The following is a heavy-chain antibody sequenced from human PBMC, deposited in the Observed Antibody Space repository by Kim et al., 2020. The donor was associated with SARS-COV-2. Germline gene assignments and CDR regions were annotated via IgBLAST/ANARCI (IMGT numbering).Heavy chain of an antibody. CDR3: AKEILATTVTHYYYGMDV. Sequence: GGSLRLSCAAPEFTFSSYGMHWVRQAPGKGLEWVAVISYDGSNKYYADSVKGRFTISRDNSKNTLYLQMNSLRAEDTAVYYCAKEILATTVTHYYYGMDV. V-gene: IGHV3-30*18. CDR1: EFTFSSYG. D-gene: IGHD4-4*01. CDR2: ISYDGSNK. J-gene: IGHJ6*01.